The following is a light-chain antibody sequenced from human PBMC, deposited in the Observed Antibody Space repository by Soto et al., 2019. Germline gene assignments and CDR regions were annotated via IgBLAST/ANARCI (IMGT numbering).Light chain of an antibody. CDR1: SSDVGGYNF. V-gene: IGLV2-14*03. CDR2: DVS. J-gene: IGLJ1*01. Sequence: QSALTQPASVSGSPGQSITISCTGTSSDVGGYNFVSWYQQHPGKAPKLMIYDVSNRPSGVSNRFSGSKSGNPASLTISGLQAEDEADYYCSSFTGGSTLVVFGTGTKLTVL. CDR3: SSFTGGSTLVV.